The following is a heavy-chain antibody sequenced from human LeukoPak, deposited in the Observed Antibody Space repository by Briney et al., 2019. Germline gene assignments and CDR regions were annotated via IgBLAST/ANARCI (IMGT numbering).Heavy chain of an antibody. CDR3: ARGEASYYDFWSGERQDAFDI. CDR1: GFTFSSYS. V-gene: IGHV3-21*01. CDR2: ISSSSSYM. D-gene: IGHD3-3*01. J-gene: IGHJ3*02. Sequence: GGPLRLSCAVSGFTFSSYSMNWVSQAPGKGLEWVSSISSSSSYMYYADSVRGQFTISRDNVKNSLYLQMNSLRAEDTAVYYCARGEASYYDFWSGERQDAFDIWGQGTMVTVSS.